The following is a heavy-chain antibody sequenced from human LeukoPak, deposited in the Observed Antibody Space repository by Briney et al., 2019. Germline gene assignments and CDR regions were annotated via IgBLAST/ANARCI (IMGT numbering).Heavy chain of an antibody. CDR3: ARHVDIVAFDC. J-gene: IGHJ4*02. CDR2: IYPGDSDT. D-gene: IGHD5-12*01. CDR1: GYGFTSYW. V-gene: IGHV5-51*01. Sequence: GEALKISFKGSGYGFTSYWIGWVRQMPGKGLEWMGIIYPGDSDTRYSPSFQGQVTISDDKSISTAYLQWSSMKASDTAMYYCARHVDIVAFDCWGQGTLVTVSS.